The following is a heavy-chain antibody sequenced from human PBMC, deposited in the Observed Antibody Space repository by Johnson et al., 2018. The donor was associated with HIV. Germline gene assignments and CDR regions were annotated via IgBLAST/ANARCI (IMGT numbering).Heavy chain of an antibody. Sequence: EVQLVESGGGLVQPGGSLRLSCGASAFTFSSNDMKWVRQAPGKGLEWVANIKQDGSEKYYVDSVKGRFTISRDNAKNSLYLQMSSLRAEDTAVYYCTTAIVIDAFDIWGQGTMVTVSS. V-gene: IGHV3-7*03. CDR2: IKQDGSEK. J-gene: IGHJ3*02. CDR1: AFTFSSND. D-gene: IGHD3-16*02. CDR3: TTAIVIDAFDI.